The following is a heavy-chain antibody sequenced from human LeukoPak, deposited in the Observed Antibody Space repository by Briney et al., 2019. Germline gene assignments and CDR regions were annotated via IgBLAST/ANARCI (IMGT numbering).Heavy chain of an antibody. D-gene: IGHD3-10*01. V-gene: IGHV3-21*06. CDR1: RFTFSSYS. J-gene: IGHJ4*01. CDR2: ISSSSSYI. Sequence: PGGSLRLSCAPSRFTFSSYSMNWVRQAPGKGLEWVSSISSSSSYIYYADSVKGRFTISRDYAKNLLYLQMNSLRIEDTAVYYCARDHGIPGSGSYRFDYWGHGTLVTVSS. CDR3: ARDHGIPGSGSYRFDY.